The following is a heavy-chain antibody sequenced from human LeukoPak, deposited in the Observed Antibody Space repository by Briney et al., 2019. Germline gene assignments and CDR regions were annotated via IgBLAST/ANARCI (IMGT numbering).Heavy chain of an antibody. Sequence: SETLSLTCAVYGGSFSGYYWSWIRQPPGKGLEWIGEINHSGSTNYNPSLKSRVTISVDTSKNQFSLKLSSVTAADTAVYYCARGQYSYGLRGFDYWGQGTLVTVSS. D-gene: IGHD5-18*01. V-gene: IGHV4-34*01. CDR3: ARGQYSYGLRGFDY. CDR1: GGSFSGYY. J-gene: IGHJ4*02. CDR2: INHSGST.